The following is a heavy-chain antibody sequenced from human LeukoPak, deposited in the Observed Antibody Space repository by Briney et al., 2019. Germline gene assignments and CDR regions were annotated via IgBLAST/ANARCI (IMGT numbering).Heavy chain of an antibody. CDR2: IYSGGTT. CDR3: ARGGGYSYGLNY. Sequence: PGGSLRLSCAATGFTVSNSYMSWVRQAPGKGLELVSLIYSGGTTKYADSVKGRFTISGDNSKNTLYLQMNSLRAEDTAVYYCARGGGYSYGLNYWGQGTLVTVSS. D-gene: IGHD5-18*01. J-gene: IGHJ4*02. CDR1: GFTVSNSY. V-gene: IGHV3-66*01.